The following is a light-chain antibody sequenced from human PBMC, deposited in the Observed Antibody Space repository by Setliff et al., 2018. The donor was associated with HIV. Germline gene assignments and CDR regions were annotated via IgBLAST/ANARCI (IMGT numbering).Light chain of an antibody. CDR3: CSYTSSLTYV. Sequence: QSALARPASVSGSPGQSITLSCTGTSSDVGSYNFVSWYQQHPGRAPKLMIYDVTKRPSGVSDRLSGSKSGNTASLTISGLQTEDEADYYCCSYTSSLTYVFGTGTKVTVL. V-gene: IGLV2-14*03. CDR2: DVT. CDR1: SSDVGSYNF. J-gene: IGLJ1*01.